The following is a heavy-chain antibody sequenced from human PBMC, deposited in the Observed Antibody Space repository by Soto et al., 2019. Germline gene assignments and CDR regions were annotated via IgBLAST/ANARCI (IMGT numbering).Heavy chain of an antibody. V-gene: IGHV3-30*03. CDR3: ARGFTFTFGGVIVISYYGMDV. Sequence: SLRLSCAASGFTFSSYGMHWVRQAPGKGLEWVAVISYDGSNKYYADSVKGRFTISRDNSKNTLYLQMNSLRAEDTAVYYCARGFTFTFGGVIVISYYGMDVWGQGATVTVSS. CDR2: ISYDGSNK. D-gene: IGHD3-16*02. CDR1: GFTFSSYG. J-gene: IGHJ6*02.